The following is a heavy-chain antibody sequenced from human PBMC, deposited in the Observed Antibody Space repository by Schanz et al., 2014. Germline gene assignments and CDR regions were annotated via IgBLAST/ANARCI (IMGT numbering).Heavy chain of an antibody. D-gene: IGHD3-16*01. Sequence: EVQLLESGGDLVQPGGSQRLSCAASGFTFFGSFAMSWVRQAPGKGLEWVSGMSGSGGSTVYADSVKGRFTISRDNSNNTVFLQMNSLRAEDTAVYYCASDYNYFETEAPWGQGTLVTVSS. CDR2: MSGSGGST. J-gene: IGHJ5*02. V-gene: IGHV3-23*01. CDR3: ASDYNYFETEAP. CDR1: GFTFFGSFA.